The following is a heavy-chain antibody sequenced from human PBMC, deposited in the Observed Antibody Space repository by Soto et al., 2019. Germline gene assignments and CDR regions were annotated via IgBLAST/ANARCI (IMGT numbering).Heavy chain of an antibody. CDR1: GGSFSGYY. J-gene: IGHJ4*02. CDR2: VNHSGST. Sequence: QVQLQQWGAGLLKPSETLSLTCAVYGGSFSGYYWSWIRQSPGKGLEWIGEVNHSGSTNYNPSLKSQVTISVDTSKNQFSLKLNSMTAADSAVYYCARGTFGGVTVIPFDYWGQGTRVTVSS. D-gene: IGHD3-16*02. CDR3: ARGTFGGVTVIPFDY. V-gene: IGHV4-34*01.